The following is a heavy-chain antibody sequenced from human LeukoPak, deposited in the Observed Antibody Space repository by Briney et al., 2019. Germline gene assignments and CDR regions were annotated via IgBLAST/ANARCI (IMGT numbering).Heavy chain of an antibody. D-gene: IGHD6-19*01. V-gene: IGHV1-69*05. CDR2: IIPNFGTA. CDR1: VATFSSYS. Sequence: SVKVSCKCSVATFSSYSINWVRQPPAPGKEWMGGIIPNFGTANYAQKIQGRVTITTDESTSTAYMELSSLRSGDTAVYYCARDPEDSGGWITGWFDPWGQGTLVTVSS. CDR3: ARDPEDSGGWITGWFDP. J-gene: IGHJ5*02.